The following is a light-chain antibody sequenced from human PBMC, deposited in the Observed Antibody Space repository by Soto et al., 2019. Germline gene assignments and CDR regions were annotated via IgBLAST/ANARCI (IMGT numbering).Light chain of an antibody. CDR1: QSVSNY. Sequence: EIVLTQSPATLSLSPGERATLSCRASQSVSNYLAWYQQKPGQAPRLLIHDASTRATGIPARFSGSGSGADFTLTITTLEPEDFAVYYCQQHINLLSFGGGTKVEIK. V-gene: IGKV3-11*01. CDR3: QQHINLLS. CDR2: DAS. J-gene: IGKJ4*01.